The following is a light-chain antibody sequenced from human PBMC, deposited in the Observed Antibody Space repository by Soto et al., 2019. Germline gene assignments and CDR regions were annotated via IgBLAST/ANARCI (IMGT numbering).Light chain of an antibody. CDR1: SSXVGXXXY. J-gene: IGLJ2*01. Sequence: QSALTQPAXVXGSPXXSXXXSCTGTSSXVGXXXYVSWYQXHXDKAPKLIIFEVSNRPSGISSRFSGSKSGNTASLTISGLXAEDEADYYCASYTSSSTSVIFGRGTKLTVL. CDR3: ASYTSSSTSVI. V-gene: IGLV2-14*01. CDR2: EVS.